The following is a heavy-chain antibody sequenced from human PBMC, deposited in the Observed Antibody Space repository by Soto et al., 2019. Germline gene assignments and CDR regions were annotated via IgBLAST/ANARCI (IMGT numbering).Heavy chain of an antibody. CDR2: IIPIFGTA. Sequence: SVKVSCKASGGTFSSYAISWVRQAPGQGLEWMGGIIPIFGTANYAQKFQGRVTITADESTSTAYMELSSLRSEDTAVYYCARDGVLAVAGTAFDYWGQGTLVTVS. J-gene: IGHJ4*02. CDR3: ARDGVLAVAGTAFDY. D-gene: IGHD6-19*01. CDR1: GGTFSSYA. V-gene: IGHV1-69*13.